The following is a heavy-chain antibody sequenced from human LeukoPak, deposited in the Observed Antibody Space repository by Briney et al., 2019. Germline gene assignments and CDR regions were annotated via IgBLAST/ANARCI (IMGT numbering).Heavy chain of an antibody. CDR3: ARARSYCSSTSCYEIDAFDI. V-gene: IGHV4-31*03. D-gene: IGHD2-2*01. J-gene: IGHJ3*02. CDR1: GGSISSGGYY. CDR2: IYYSGST. Sequence: TSETLSLTCTVSGGSISSGGYYWRWIRQHPGKGLEWIGYIYYSGSTYYNPSLKSRVTISVDTSKNQFSLKLSSVTAADTAVYYCARARSYCSSTSCYEIDAFDIWGQGQWSPSLQ.